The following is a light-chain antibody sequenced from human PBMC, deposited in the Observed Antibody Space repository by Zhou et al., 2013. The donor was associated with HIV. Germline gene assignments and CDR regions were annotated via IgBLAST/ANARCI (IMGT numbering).Light chain of an antibody. CDR1: QDIRSY. CDR3: QQGDSFPLT. Sequence: IQLTQSPSSLSASVGDRVTITCRASQDIRSYLAWYQQKPGKAPNLLIYGASTLQSGVPSRFSGSGSGTDFTLTISSLQPEDSATYYCQQGDSFPLTFGGGTKLEIK. CDR2: GAS. J-gene: IGKJ4*01. V-gene: IGKV1-9*01.